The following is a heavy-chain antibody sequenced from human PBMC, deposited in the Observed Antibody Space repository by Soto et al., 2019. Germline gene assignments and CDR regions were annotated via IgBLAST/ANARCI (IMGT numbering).Heavy chain of an antibody. J-gene: IGHJ4*02. V-gene: IGHV3-7*01. CDR3: ATAISSPFTNFDY. D-gene: IGHD2-21*01. CDR1: GFAFSTYW. Sequence: GGSLRLSCVASGFAFSTYWMTWVRQAPGMGLEWVAGIKEDASEELYVDSVKGRFSISRDNGENSLYLQLNSLRAEDTAVYSCATAISSPFTNFDYWGQGSLVTVSS. CDR2: IKEDASEE.